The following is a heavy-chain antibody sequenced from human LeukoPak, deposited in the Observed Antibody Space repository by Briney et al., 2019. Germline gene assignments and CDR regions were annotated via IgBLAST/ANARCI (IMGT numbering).Heavy chain of an antibody. V-gene: IGHV1-69*13. J-gene: IGHJ5*02. Sequence: SVKVSCKASGGTFSSYAISWVRQAPGQGLEWMGGIIPIFGTANYAQKFQGRVTITADESTSTAYMELSSLRSEDTAVYYCARRRRFGELLFRFDPWGQGTLVTVSS. CDR1: GGTFSSYA. CDR3: ARRRRFGELLFRFDP. D-gene: IGHD3-10*01. CDR2: IIPIFGTA.